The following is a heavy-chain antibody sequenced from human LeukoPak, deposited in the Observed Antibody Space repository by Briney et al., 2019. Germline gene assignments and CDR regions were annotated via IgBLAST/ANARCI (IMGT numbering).Heavy chain of an antibody. CDR2: IYYSGST. CDR1: GGSISSGGYY. V-gene: IGHV4-31*03. CDR3: ARLALDDFDI. Sequence: PSETLSLTCTVSGGSISSGGYYWSWIRQHPGKGLEWIGYIYYSGSTYYNPSLKSRVTISVATSKNQFSLKLSSVTAADTAVYYCARLALDDFDIWGQGTMVTVSS. J-gene: IGHJ3*02.